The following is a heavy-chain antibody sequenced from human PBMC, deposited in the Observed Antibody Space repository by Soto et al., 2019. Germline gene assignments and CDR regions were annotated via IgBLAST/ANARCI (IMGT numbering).Heavy chain of an antibody. J-gene: IGHJ4*02. Sequence: QVPLEESGGGLVKPGGSLRLSCAASGFTFSAVYMSWIRQAPNKGLEYISYISSSGTSANYADSVKGRFTISRDNAKNSLYLQINSLRAEDTAVYYCARDRGAVTGQYFDYWGQGALVTVSS. D-gene: IGHD6-19*01. CDR2: ISSSGTSA. CDR1: GFTFSAVY. V-gene: IGHV3-11*05. CDR3: ARDRGAVTGQYFDY.